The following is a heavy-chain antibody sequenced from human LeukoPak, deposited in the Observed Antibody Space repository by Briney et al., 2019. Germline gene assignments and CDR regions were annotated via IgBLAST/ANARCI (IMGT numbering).Heavy chain of an antibody. V-gene: IGHV3-30*02. CDR1: GFTLSSYG. Sequence: GGSLSLSCAASGFTLSSYGMNWVRQAPGKGLDWVAFLRYDGSTAFYEDSVKGRFTISRDSSKNTLYLQMNSLTPADTAIYYCAKDPYGGTYPSYFDYWGQGTLGTVSS. J-gene: IGHJ4*02. CDR2: LRYDGSTA. D-gene: IGHD1-26*01. CDR3: AKDPYGGTYPSYFDY.